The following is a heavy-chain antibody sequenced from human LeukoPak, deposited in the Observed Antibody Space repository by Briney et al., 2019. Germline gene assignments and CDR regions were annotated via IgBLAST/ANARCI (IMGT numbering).Heavy chain of an antibody. CDR1: GFTFSDCY. CDR2: ITNRGTYT. V-gene: IGHV3-11*06. Sequence: PGGSLRLSCTASGFTFSDCYMSWIRQAPGKGREWVSYITNRGTYTNYADSVKGRFTISRDNSKNTLYLQMHSLRAEDTAVYYCARAHYDFWSGYSMGDYYYGMDVWGQGTTVTVSS. D-gene: IGHD3-3*01. CDR3: ARAHYDFWSGYSMGDYYYGMDV. J-gene: IGHJ6*02.